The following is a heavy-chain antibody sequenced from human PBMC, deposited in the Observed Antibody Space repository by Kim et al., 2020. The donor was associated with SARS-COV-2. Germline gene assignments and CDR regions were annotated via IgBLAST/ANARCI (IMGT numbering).Heavy chain of an antibody. CDR2: IYYSGST. V-gene: IGHV4-39*07. Sequence: SETLSLTCTVSGGSISSSSYYWGWIRQPPGKGLEWIGSIYYSGSTYYNPSLKSRVTISVDTSKNQFSLKLSSVTAADTAVYYCARDSSGWSYDYWGQGTLVTVSS. CDR3: ARDSSGWSYDY. D-gene: IGHD6-19*01. CDR1: GGSISSSSYY. J-gene: IGHJ4*02.